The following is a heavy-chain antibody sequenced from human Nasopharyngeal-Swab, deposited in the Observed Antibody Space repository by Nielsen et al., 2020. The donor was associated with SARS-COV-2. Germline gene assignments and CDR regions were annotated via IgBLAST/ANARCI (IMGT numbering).Heavy chain of an antibody. V-gene: IGHV3-21*01. Sequence: GGSLRLSCAASGFTFSSYSMNWVRQAPGKGLEWVSSISSSSSYIYYADSVKGRFTISRDNAKNSLYLQMNSLRAEDTAVYYCAKHSPHSPPGDRVFDYWGQGTLVTVSS. J-gene: IGHJ4*02. CDR2: ISSSSSYI. CDR3: AKHSPHSPPGDRVFDY. D-gene: IGHD7-27*01. CDR1: GFTFSSYS.